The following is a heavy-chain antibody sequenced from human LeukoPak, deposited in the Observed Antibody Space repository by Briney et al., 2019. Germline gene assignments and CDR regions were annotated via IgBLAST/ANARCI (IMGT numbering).Heavy chain of an antibody. J-gene: IGHJ1*01. D-gene: IGHD3-22*01. CDR2: ISKSSYTI. CDR3: ARDTSDISGYVTYLLH. V-gene: IGHV3-48*04. Sequence: GGSLRLSCAASGFTFFAYTMNWVRQAPGKGLEWVSSISKSSYTISYADSVKGRFTISRDNAKSSLYLQMNSLRAEDTAVYYCARDTSDISGYVTYLLHWGQGTLVTVSS. CDR1: GFTFFAYT.